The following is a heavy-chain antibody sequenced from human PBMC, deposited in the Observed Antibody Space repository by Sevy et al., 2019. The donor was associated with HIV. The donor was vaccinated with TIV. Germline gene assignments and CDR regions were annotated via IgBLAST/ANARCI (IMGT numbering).Heavy chain of an antibody. Sequence: ASVKVSCKASGGTFSSYGINWVRQARGQGLEWMGGIIPIFGTANYAQKFQDRVTITADESTSTAYMDLSSLRSEDTAVYYCARGPEAGDRGSGFYWGQGTLVTVSS. J-gene: IGHJ4*02. CDR3: ARGPEAGDRGSGFY. CDR2: IIPIFGTA. V-gene: IGHV1-69*13. CDR1: GGTFSSYG. D-gene: IGHD3-10*01.